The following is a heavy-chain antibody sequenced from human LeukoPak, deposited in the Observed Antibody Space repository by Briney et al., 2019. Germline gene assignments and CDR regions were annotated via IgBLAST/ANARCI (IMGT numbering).Heavy chain of an antibody. D-gene: IGHD4-17*01. J-gene: IGHJ4*02. Sequence: SETLSLTCTVSGGSISSYDWSWIRQPPGKGLEWMGHIYYNGSTNYNPSLKSRVTISVDTSKNQFSLKLSSVTAADTAVYSCARLWDHDYGDLYFDYWGQGTLVTVSS. CDR1: GGSISSYD. CDR3: ARLWDHDYGDLYFDY. CDR2: IYYNGST. V-gene: IGHV4-59*01.